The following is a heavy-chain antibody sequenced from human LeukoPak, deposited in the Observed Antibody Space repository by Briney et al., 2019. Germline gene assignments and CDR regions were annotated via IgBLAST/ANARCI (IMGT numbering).Heavy chain of an antibody. CDR2: IKSETDGATT. CDR1: GFTFNTAW. J-gene: IGHJ1*01. Sequence: PGGSLTLSCAASGFTFNTAWMRWVRQAPGKGLECIGRIKSETDGATTYYAAPLKGRFTISRDDSKNTLYLQMNSLKIEDTALYYCTKDLGLWGQGTLVTVSS. CDR3: TKDLGL. V-gene: IGHV3-15*01.